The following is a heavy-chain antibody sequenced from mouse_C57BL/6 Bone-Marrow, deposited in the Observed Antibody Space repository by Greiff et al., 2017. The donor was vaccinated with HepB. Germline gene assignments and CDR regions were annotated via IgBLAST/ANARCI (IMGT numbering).Heavy chain of an antibody. J-gene: IGHJ2*01. Sequence: EVKLQESGAELVRPGASVKLSCTASGFNIKDDYMHWVKQRPEQGLEWIGWIDPENGDTEYASKFQGKATITADTSSNTAYLQLSSLTSEDTAVYYCTTDRWDYDEVLFDYWGQGTTLTVSS. CDR3: TTDRWDYDEVLFDY. CDR1: GFNIKDDY. V-gene: IGHV14-4*01. D-gene: IGHD2-4*01. CDR2: IDPENGDT.